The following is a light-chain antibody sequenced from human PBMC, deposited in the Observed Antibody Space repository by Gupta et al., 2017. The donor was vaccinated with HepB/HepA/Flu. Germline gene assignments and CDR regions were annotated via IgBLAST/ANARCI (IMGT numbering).Light chain of an antibody. Sequence: DIQLXQSPSFLSASVGDRVTITCRASQGIGSYLAWYQQRPGKALNLLIYAASTLQSGVPSRFSGSGSGTEFSLSISSLQPEDFATYYCQQVNTYPRTFGQGTKVEIK. V-gene: IGKV1-9*01. CDR1: QGIGSY. CDR2: AAS. CDR3: QQVNTYPRT. J-gene: IGKJ1*01.